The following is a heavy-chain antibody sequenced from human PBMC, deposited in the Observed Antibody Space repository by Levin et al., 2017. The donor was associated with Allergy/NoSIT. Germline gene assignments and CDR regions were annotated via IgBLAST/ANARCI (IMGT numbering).Heavy chain of an antibody. CDR2: ITGGGFNT. D-gene: IGHD1-14*01. V-gene: IGHV3-23*01. Sequence: GGSLRLSCDASGFTLSDYAMSWVRQAPGKGLEWVSVITGGGFNTYYGYSVKGRFTVSRDNSKNTLYLELNSLRAEDTAVYYCAKKQGGTTGFSFDVWGQGTMVTVSS. CDR1: GFTLSDYA. J-gene: IGHJ3*01. CDR3: AKKQGGTTGFSFDV.